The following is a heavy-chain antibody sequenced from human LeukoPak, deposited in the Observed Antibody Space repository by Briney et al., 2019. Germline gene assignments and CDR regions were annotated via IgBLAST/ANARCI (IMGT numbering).Heavy chain of an antibody. CDR2: ISSSSSYI. J-gene: IGHJ3*02. Sequence: GGSLRLSCAASGFTVSSNYMSWVRQAPGKGLEWVSSISSSSSYIYYADSVKGRFTISRDNAKNSLYLQMNSLRAEDTAVYYCARETAYDAFDIWGQGTMVTVSS. CDR3: ARETAYDAFDI. CDR1: GFTVSSNY. D-gene: IGHD5-18*01. V-gene: IGHV3-21*01.